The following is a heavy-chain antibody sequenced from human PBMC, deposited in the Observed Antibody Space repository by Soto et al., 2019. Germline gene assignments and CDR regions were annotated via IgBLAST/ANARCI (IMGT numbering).Heavy chain of an antibody. CDR1: GGSISSGAYS. V-gene: IGHV4-30-2*01. CDR3: ARVPSDYVWGSYRYTFAFDI. CDR2: IYHSGST. J-gene: IGHJ3*02. D-gene: IGHD3-16*02. Sequence: SETLSLTCAVSGGSISSGAYSWSWIRQPPGKGPEWIGYIYHSGSTYYNPSLKSRVTISVDTSKNQFSLKLSSVTAADMAVYYFARVPSDYVWGSYRYTFAFDIWGQGTMVT.